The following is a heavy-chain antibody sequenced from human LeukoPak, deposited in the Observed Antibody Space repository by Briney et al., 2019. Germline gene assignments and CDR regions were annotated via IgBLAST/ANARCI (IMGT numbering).Heavy chain of an antibody. J-gene: IGHJ5*02. CDR1: GGSFSGYY. D-gene: IGHD3-9*01. V-gene: IGHV4-34*01. CDR3: ARGLRLRYFDWSLLRDWFDP. Sequence: SETLSLTCAVYGGSFSGYYWSWIRQPPGKGLERIGEINHSGSTNYNPSLKSRVTISVDTSKNQFSLKLSSVTAADTAVYYCARGLRLRYFDWSLLRDWFDPWGQGTLVTVSS. CDR2: INHSGST.